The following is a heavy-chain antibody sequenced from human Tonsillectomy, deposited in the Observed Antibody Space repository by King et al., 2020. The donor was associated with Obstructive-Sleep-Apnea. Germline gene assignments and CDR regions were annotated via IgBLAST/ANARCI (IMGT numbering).Heavy chain of an antibody. J-gene: IGHJ6*02. CDR3: AKDLPPQPFVWFGEYHYGMDG. CDR2: IRYDGSNK. Sequence: VQLVESGGGVVQPGRSLRLSCAASGFIFRNHGMHWVRQAPGKGLEWVAFIRYDGSNKYYADSVKGRLTISRDNSKNTLYLQMNSLRAEDTAVYYCAKDLPPQPFVWFGEYHYGMDGWGQGTTVTVSS. D-gene: IGHD3-10*01. CDR1: GFIFRNHG. V-gene: IGHV3-30*02.